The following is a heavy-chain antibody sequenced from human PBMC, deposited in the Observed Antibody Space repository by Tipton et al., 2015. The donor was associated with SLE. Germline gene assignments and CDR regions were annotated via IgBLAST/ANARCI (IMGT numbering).Heavy chain of an antibody. D-gene: IGHD3-10*01. J-gene: IGHJ5*02. CDR3: AGVPGFGEFWWFDP. V-gene: IGHV4-4*07. CDR2: IYTSGST. Sequence: TLSLTCTVSGGSISSYYWSWIRQPAGKGLEWIGRIYTSGSTNYNPSLKSRVTMSVDTSKNQFSLKLSSVTAADTAVYYCAGVPGFGEFWWFDPWGQGTLVTVSS. CDR1: GGSISSYY.